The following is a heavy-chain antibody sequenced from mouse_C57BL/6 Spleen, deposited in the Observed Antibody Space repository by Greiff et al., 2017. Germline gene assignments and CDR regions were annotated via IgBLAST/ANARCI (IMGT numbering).Heavy chain of an antibody. D-gene: IGHD2-14*01. CDR2: IYWDDDK. CDR3: AGGSIGDYAMDY. V-gene: IGHV8-12*01. J-gene: IGHJ4*01. Sequence: QVTLKESGPGILQSSQTLSLTCSFSGFSLSTSGMGVGWVRQPSGKGLEWLAHIYWDDDKCYNPYLKNRLIIAKDTSRNQIFLKNTSVDTADTATDYCAGGSIGDYAMDYRGQGTSVTVAS. CDR1: GFSLSTSGMG.